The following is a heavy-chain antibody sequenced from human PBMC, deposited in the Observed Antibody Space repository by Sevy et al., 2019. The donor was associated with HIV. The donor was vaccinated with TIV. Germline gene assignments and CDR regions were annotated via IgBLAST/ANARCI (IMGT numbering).Heavy chain of an antibody. V-gene: IGHV3-23*01. D-gene: IGHD2-15*01. Sequence: GGSLRLSCSASEFTFSSYAMSWVRQAPGKGLEWVSSISGSGRFTYYADFVEGRFIISRDNSKNPLSVQMNSLRAEDTAVYYCAKGFCSGATCPRDYYYYGMDVWGQGTTVTVSS. CDR1: EFTFSSYA. J-gene: IGHJ6*02. CDR2: ISGSGRFT. CDR3: AKGFCSGATCPRDYYYYGMDV.